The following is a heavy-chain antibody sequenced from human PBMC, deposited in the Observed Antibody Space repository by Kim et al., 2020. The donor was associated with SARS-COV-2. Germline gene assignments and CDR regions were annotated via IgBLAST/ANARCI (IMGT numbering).Heavy chain of an antibody. Sequence: SQTLSLTCAISGDSISSNSGAWNWIRKSPSRGLEWLGRTYYRSKWFNDYVASVKSRITINPDTSKNQFSLQLNSVTPEDTAVYYCARVRDTSGWFFDYWGQGIPVIVSS. J-gene: IGHJ4*02. D-gene: IGHD6-19*01. V-gene: IGHV6-1*01. CDR3: ARVRDTSGWFFDY. CDR2: TYYRSKWFN. CDR1: GDSISSNSGA.